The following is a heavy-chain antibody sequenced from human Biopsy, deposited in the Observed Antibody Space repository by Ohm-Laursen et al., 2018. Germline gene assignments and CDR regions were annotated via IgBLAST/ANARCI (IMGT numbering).Heavy chain of an antibody. CDR3: VREPKTGTAEAWYFDL. V-gene: IGHV4-31*02. Sequence: SETLSLTWSVSGASVKTSGYFWAWIRQRPGKGLEWIGYISNNERTHYNPSLTSRLAISFDTSNNRISLQLRSVSVADTAVYYCVREPKTGTAEAWYFDLWGRGSPVTVPS. J-gene: IGHJ2*01. CDR1: GASVKTSGYF. D-gene: IGHD3-9*01. CDR2: ISNNERT.